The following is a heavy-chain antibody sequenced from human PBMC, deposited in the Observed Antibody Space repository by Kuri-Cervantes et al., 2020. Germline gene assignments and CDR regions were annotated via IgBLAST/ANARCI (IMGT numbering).Heavy chain of an antibody. Sequence: GESLKISCAASGFTFSSYSMNWVRQAPGKGLEWVSSISSSSSYIYYADSVKGRFTISRDNAKNSLYLQMNSLRAEDTAVYYCTTFTRRAGYYMEVWGKGTTVTVSS. J-gene: IGHJ6*03. D-gene: IGHD5-24*01. CDR2: ISSSSSYI. CDR3: TTFTRRAGYYMEV. V-gene: IGHV3-21*01. CDR1: GFTFSSYS.